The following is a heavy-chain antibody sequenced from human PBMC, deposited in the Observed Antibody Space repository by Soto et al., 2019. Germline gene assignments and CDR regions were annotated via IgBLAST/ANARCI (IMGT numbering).Heavy chain of an antibody. Sequence: VGSLRLSCAASGFTFSSYSMNWVRQAPGKGLEWVSSISSSSSYIYYADSVKGRFTISRDNAKNSLYLQMNSLRAEDTAVYYCARDRGVGTMVRGVSAYWGQGTLVTVSS. D-gene: IGHD3-10*01. CDR1: GFTFSSYS. CDR2: ISSSSSYI. J-gene: IGHJ4*02. CDR3: ARDRGVGTMVRGVSAY. V-gene: IGHV3-21*01.